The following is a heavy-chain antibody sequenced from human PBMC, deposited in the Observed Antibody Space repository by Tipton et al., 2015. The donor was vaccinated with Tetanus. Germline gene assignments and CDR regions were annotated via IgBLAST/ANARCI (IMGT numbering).Heavy chain of an antibody. V-gene: IGHV4-34*01. Sequence: TLSLTCDVYDGSFSAYYWTWIRQPPGKGLEWIGEINHTGSTNYNPSLRRRVTISIGTSNNQFSLKLNSVTAADSAVYYCARTADNWFDPWGQGTLATVSS. J-gene: IGHJ5*02. CDR3: ARTADNWFDP. CDR2: INHTGST. D-gene: IGHD2-21*02. CDR1: DGSFSAYY.